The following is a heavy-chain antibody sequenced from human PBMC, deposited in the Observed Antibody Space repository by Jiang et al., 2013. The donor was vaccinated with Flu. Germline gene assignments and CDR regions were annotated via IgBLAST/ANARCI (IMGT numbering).Heavy chain of an antibody. CDR2: IYMSGTT. V-gene: IGHV4-4*07. CDR1: GDSISRNY. J-gene: IGHJ4*02. D-gene: IGHD3-16*01. CDR3: ARGTWGWDY. Sequence: GLVKPSETLSLTCSVSGDSISRNYWSWIRMPAGKGLEWIGRIYMSGTTNFNPSLKSRVTMSIDTSKNQFSLKLTSVTAADTAVYYCARGTWGWDYWGQGTLVTVS.